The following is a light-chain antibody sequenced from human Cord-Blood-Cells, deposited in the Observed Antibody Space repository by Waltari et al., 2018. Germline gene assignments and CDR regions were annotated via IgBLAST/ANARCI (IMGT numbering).Light chain of an antibody. V-gene: IGKV1-8*01. CDR1: QGISSY. J-gene: IGKJ1*01. Sequence: IRMPQSPSSLSASTGDRVTITCRASQGISSYLAWYQQKPGKAPKLLIYAASTLQSGVPSRFSGSGSGTDFTLTVSCLQSEDFATYYCQQYYSYPPTFGQGTKVEIK. CDR3: QQYYSYPPT. CDR2: AAS.